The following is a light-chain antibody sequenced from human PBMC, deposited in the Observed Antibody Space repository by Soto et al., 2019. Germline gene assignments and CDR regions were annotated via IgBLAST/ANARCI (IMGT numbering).Light chain of an antibody. CDR3: QHRSNWLLT. CDR1: QSVSMY. V-gene: IGKV3-11*01. J-gene: IGKJ4*01. CDR2: DAA. Sequence: EIRVKMSASSVSFSPRERATLSCRASQSVSMYLAWYQQKPRQAPRLLIYDAANRAIGIPARFSGSGSGTDFTLTISSLEPEDFTVYYCQHRSNWLLTFGGG.